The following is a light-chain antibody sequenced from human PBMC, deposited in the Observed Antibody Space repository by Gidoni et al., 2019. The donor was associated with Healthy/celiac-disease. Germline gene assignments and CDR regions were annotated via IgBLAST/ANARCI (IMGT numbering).Light chain of an antibody. CDR2: DAS. CDR1: QSVSSY. Sequence: EIVLPQSPATLSLSPGERATLSCRASQSVSSYLAWYQQKPGQAPRLLIYDASNRATGIPARFSGSGSGKDFTLTSSSLEPEDFAVYYCQQRSNWPPTFGQGTKVEIK. CDR3: QQRSNWPPT. J-gene: IGKJ1*01. V-gene: IGKV3-11*01.